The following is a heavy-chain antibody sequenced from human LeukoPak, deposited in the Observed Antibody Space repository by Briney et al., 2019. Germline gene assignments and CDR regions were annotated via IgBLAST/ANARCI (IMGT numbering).Heavy chain of an antibody. J-gene: IGHJ4*02. Sequence: PSETLSLTCTVSGGSISSYYWSWIRQPPGKGLEWIGYTYYSGSTNYNPSLKSRVTISVDTSKNQFSLKLSSVTAADTAVYYCARDRGYNWNYGGFYFDYWGQGTLVTVSS. CDR1: GGSISSYY. CDR3: ARDRGYNWNYGGFYFDY. V-gene: IGHV4-59*01. CDR2: TYYSGST. D-gene: IGHD1-7*01.